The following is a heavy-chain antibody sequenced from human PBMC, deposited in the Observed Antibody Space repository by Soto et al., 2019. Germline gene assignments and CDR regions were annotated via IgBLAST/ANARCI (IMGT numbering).Heavy chain of an antibody. CDR2: ISYDGSNK. CDR1: GFTFSSYA. Sequence: GGSLRLSCAASGFTFSSYAMHWVRQAPGKGLEWVAVISYDGSNKYYADSVKGRFTISRDNSKNTLYLQMNSLRAEDTAVYYCAIPGRDGYNFLPKTWGQGTLVTVSS. CDR3: AIPGRDGYNFLPKT. D-gene: IGHD5-12*01. J-gene: IGHJ5*02. V-gene: IGHV3-30-3*01.